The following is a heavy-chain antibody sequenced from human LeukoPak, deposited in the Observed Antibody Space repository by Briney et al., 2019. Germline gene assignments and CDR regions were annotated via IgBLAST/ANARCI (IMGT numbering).Heavy chain of an antibody. J-gene: IGHJ3*02. CDR1: GFTFSSYE. V-gene: IGHV3-48*03. D-gene: IGHD3-22*01. Sequence: GGSLRLSYAASGFTFSSYEMNWVRQAPGKGLEWVSYVSSSGTTIYYADSVKGRFTISRDNAKNSLYLQMNSLRAEDTAVYYCARRKGYSDSSGYFEGSAFDIWGQGTMVTVSS. CDR3: ARRKGYSDSSGYFEGSAFDI. CDR2: VSSSGTTI.